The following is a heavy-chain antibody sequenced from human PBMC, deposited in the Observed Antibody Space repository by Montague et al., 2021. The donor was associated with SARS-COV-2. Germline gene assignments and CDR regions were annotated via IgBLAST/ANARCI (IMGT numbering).Heavy chain of an antibody. V-gene: IGHV3-30*04. CDR1: GFNFNIRA. CDR3: ARDSGDSHGDYYFDL. J-gene: IGHJ5*02. D-gene: IGHD4-17*01. CDR2: ISDDGRQR. Sequence: SLRLSCAASGFNFNIRAIHWVRQAPGKGLEWVAVISDDGRQRFYSDSVKGRFTISRDNSNNTLYLQLNSPKYEDTAVYFCARDSGDSHGDYYFDLWGQGTLVIVSS.